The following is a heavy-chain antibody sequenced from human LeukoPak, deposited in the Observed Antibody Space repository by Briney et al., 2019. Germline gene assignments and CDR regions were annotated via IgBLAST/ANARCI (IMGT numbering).Heavy chain of an antibody. CDR2: ISSSGSTI. J-gene: IGHJ6*02. CDR3: ARDGGYCSCGSCYAHYYYYGMDV. CDR1: GFTFSDYY. V-gene: IGHV3-11*01. D-gene: IGHD2-15*01. Sequence: GGSLRLSCAASGFTFSDYYMSWIRQAPGKGLEWVSYISSSGSTIYYAASVKGPFTISRDNAKNSLYLQMNSLRAEDTAVYYCARDGGYCSCGSCYAHYYYYGMDVWGQGNTVTVSS.